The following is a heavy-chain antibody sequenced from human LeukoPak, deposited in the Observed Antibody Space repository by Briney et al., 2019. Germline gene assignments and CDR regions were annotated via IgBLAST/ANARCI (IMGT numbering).Heavy chain of an antibody. D-gene: IGHD4-11*01. V-gene: IGHV3-23*01. CDR2: ISGSGGST. J-gene: IGHJ4*02. Sequence: GGSLRLSCAASGFTFSSYAMSCVRQAPGKGLEWVSAISGSGGSTYYADSVKGRFTISRDNSKNTLYLQMNSLRAEDTAVYYCAKDPYSNYRGYYFDYWGQGTLVTVSS. CDR3: AKDPYSNYRGYYFDY. CDR1: GFTFSSYA.